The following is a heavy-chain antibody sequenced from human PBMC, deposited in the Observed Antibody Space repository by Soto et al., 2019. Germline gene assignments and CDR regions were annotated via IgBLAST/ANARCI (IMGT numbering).Heavy chain of an antibody. CDR2: IIPIFGTA. J-gene: IGHJ4*02. V-gene: IGHV1-69*12. D-gene: IGHD6-19*01. CDR1: GGTFSSYA. CDR3: ARPAVAVTKGGGNYFDY. Sequence: QVQLVQSGAEVKKPGSSVKVSCKASGGTFSSYAISWVRQAPGQGLEWMGGIIPIFGTANYAQKFQGRVTITADESTSTAYMELSSRRAEDTAVYYCARPAVAVTKGGGNYFDYWGQGTLVTVSS.